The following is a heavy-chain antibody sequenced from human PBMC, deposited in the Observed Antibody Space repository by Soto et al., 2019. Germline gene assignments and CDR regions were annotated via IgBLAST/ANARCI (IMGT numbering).Heavy chain of an antibody. V-gene: IGHV1-18*01. CDR1: GYTFTSYG. CDR3: ARAYCSGDTCYDY. Sequence: GASVKVSWKASGYTFTSYGISWVRQAPGQGLEWMGWISPYNGETSYAQMLQGRVTMTTDTSTSTAYMELRSLKSDDTAVYYCARAYCSGDTCYDYWGHGTLVTVSS. CDR2: ISPYNGET. J-gene: IGHJ4*01. D-gene: IGHD2-15*01.